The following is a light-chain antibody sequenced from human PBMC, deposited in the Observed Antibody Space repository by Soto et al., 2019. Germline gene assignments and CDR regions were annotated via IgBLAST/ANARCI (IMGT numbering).Light chain of an antibody. V-gene: IGKV1-5*01. CDR2: KSS. CDR3: QQYSSYWT. Sequence: ILVSQSPSSLSASVGDRVTITCRASQDLDKWLAWYQQKPGKAPSLLIYKSSPLSRGVPSRFSGFGSGTEYLLTITDLQPDDLASYYCQQYSSYWTFGQGTVVEMK. CDR1: QDLDKW. J-gene: IGKJ1*01.